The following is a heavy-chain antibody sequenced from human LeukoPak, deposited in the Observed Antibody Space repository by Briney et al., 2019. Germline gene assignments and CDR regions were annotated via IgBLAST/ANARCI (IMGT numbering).Heavy chain of an antibody. V-gene: IGHV4-59*08. D-gene: IGHD6-19*01. CDR1: GGSISSYY. J-gene: IGHJ6*02. CDR3: ARHLGAEQWLVQEGYYYGMDV. Sequence: PSETLSLTCTVSGGSISSYYWSWIRQPPGKGLEWIGYIYYSGSTNYNPSLKSRVTISVDTSKNQFSLKLSSVTAADTAVYYCARHLGAEQWLVQEGYYYGMDVWGQGTTVTVSS. CDR2: IYYSGST.